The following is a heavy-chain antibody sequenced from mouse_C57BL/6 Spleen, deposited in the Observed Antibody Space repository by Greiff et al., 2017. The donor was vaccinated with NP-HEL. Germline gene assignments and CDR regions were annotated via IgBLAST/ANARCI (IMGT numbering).Heavy chain of an antibody. CDR2: IYPGDGDT. CDR3: ARFLYSNYYFDY. J-gene: IGHJ2*01. Sequence: QVQLQQSGPELVKPGASVKISCKASGYAFSSSWMNWVKQRPGKGLEWIGRIYPGDGDTNYNGKFKGKATLTADKSSSTAYMQLSSLTSEDSAVYFCARFLYSNYYFDYWGQGTTLTVSS. V-gene: IGHV1-82*01. CDR1: GYAFSSSW. D-gene: IGHD2-5*01.